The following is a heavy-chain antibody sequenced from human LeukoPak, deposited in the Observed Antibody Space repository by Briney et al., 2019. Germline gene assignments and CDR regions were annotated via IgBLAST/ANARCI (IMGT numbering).Heavy chain of an antibody. CDR2: LYSGGTT. Sequence: LSGGSLRLSCAASGFTVSSNYMFWVRQAPGKGLEWVSVLYSGGTTYYADSVKGRFTISRDNSKNTVYLQMNTLRAEDTAVYHCAREYSDRSGYYEDWGQATLVTVSS. CDR1: GFTVSSNY. J-gene: IGHJ4*02. D-gene: IGHD3-22*01. V-gene: IGHV3-66*01. CDR3: AREYSDRSGYYED.